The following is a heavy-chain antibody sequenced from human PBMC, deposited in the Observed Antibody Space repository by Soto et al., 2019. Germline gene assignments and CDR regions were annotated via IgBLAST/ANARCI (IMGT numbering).Heavy chain of an antibody. CDR3: ARETAVAGGDWFDP. J-gene: IGHJ5*02. V-gene: IGHV4-59*01. CDR2: IYYSGST. D-gene: IGHD6-19*01. CDR1: GGSISSYY. Sequence: SETLSLTCTVSGGSISSYYWSWIRQPPGKGLEWIGYIYYSGSTNYNPSLKSRVTISVDTSKNQFSLKLSSVTAADTAVYYCARETAVAGGDWFDPWGQGTLVTVSS.